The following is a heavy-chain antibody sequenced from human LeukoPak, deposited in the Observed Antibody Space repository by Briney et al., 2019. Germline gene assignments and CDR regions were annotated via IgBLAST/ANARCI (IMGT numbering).Heavy chain of an antibody. Sequence: SETLSLTCTVSGGSVRSSSYYWGCIRQPPGMGLEWIGSVHYNGSTCYNPSLGGRVIMSIDTSKNQFSLKLTSVTAADTAMYYCARDRGVPRPYYFDQWGQGTLVTVSS. CDR3: ARDRGVPRPYYFDQ. J-gene: IGHJ4*02. V-gene: IGHV4-39*07. D-gene: IGHD3-10*01. CDR1: GGSVRSSSYY. CDR2: VHYNGST.